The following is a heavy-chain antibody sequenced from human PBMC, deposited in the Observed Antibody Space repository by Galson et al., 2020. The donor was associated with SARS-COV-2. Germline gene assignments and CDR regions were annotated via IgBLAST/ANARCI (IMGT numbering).Heavy chain of an antibody. CDR2: IWYDGSIE. CDR3: ARDLHGHDPYYLDY. CDR1: GFRFKNYN. Sequence: GESLKISCVASGFRFKNYNMHWVRQTPGKGLEWVAVIWYDGSIEYYVDSVRGRFTISRDNSKNILFLQMHSLRVEDTALYYCARDLHGHDPYYLDYWGKGAQVTVAS. D-gene: IGHD3-10*01. J-gene: IGHJ4*02. V-gene: IGHV3-33*01.